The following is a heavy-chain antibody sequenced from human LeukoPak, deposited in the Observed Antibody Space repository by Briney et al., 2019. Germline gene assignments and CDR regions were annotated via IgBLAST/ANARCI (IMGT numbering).Heavy chain of an antibody. V-gene: IGHV3-30*03. D-gene: IGHD3-10*01. CDR2: MSYEGSNK. J-gene: IGHJ3*02. CDR3: TIVETYYYGSGSPEAFDI. Sequence: GRSLRLSCVASGFTFSRYGMHWVGQAPGKGLEWAAVMSYEGSNKYYADSVKGGLTISRDNDKNTLYLQVNSLRPEDTAVFYCTIVETYYYGSGSPEAFDIWGQGTMVTVSS. CDR1: GFTFSRYG.